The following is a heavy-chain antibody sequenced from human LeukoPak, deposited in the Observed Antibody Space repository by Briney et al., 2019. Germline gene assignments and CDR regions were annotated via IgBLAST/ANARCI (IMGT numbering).Heavy chain of an antibody. Sequence: GGPLRLSCAASGFTVSSNYMSWVRQAPGKGLEWVSVIYSGGSTYYADSVKGRFTISRDNSKNTLYLQMNSLRAEDTAVYFCAKDDQYGSGSLNWFDSWGQGTLVTISS. CDR1: GFTVSSNY. D-gene: IGHD3-10*01. J-gene: IGHJ5*01. V-gene: IGHV3-53*01. CDR3: AKDDQYGSGSLNWFDS. CDR2: IYSGGST.